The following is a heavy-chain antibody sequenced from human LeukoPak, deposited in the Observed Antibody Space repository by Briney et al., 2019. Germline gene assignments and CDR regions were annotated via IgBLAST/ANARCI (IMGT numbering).Heavy chain of an antibody. J-gene: IGHJ4*02. CDR2: ISYDGSNK. CDR1: GFTFSSYA. CDR3: ARLYDSSGYTGYDYFDY. D-gene: IGHD3-22*01. Sequence: EGSLRLSCAASGFTFSSYAMHWVRQAPGKGLEWVAVISYDGSNKYYADSVKGRFTISRDNSKNTLYLQMNSLRAEDTAVYYCARLYDSSGYTGYDYFDYWGQGTLVTVSS. V-gene: IGHV3-30-3*01.